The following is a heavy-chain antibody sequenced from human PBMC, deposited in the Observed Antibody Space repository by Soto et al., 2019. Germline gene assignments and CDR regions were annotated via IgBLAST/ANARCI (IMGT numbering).Heavy chain of an antibody. CDR2: ISSGSGTI. V-gene: IGHV3-48*02. CDR1: AFTLSRYS. Sequence: EVQLVESGGGLVQPGGSLRLSCAASAFTLSRYSMNWVRQAPGKGLEWISYISSGSGTIYYADSVKGRFTISRDNAKNSLYLQMNSLRDEYTAVYYCASDTFANWNFYYYGMDVWGQGTTVTVS. J-gene: IGHJ6*02. D-gene: IGHD1-20*01. CDR3: ASDTFANWNFYYYGMDV.